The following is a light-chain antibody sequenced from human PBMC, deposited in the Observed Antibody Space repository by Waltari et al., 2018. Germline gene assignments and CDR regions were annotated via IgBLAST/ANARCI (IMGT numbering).Light chain of an antibody. J-gene: IGKJ4*01. V-gene: IGKV3-11*01. CDR3: QQRRNWPLT. CDR2: DTS. CDR1: PSVTNY. Sequence: DIVLTQSPAILSLSPGERASLSCRASPSVTNYLAWYQQKPGQAPRLLIYDTSNRATGIPARFSGSGFATDFTLTISSLEPDDFAVYYCQQRRNWPLTFGGGTKVEIK.